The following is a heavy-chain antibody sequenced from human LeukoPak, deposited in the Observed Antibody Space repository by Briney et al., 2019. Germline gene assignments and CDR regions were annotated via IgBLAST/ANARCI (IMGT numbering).Heavy chain of an antibody. CDR1: GYTFTGYY. CDR2: INPHTGGT. D-gene: IGHD6-13*01. J-gene: IGHJ4*02. Sequence: ASVKVSCKASGYTFTGYYMHWVRQAPGQGLEWMGWINPHTGGTNYAQKFQGRVTMTRDTSINTAYMELSRLRSDDTAVYYCARTHWGYSSSCYVYWGQGNLVTVSS. CDR3: ARTHWGYSSSCYVY. V-gene: IGHV1-2*02.